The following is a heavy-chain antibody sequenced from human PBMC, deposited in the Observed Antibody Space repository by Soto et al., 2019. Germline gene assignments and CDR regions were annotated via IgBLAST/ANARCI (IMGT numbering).Heavy chain of an antibody. Sequence: GGSLRLSCAASGFSFSNYGMHWVRQAPGKGLESVAVIWYDGSNKYYVDSVKGRFTISRDNSKNTLYLQMNSLRAEDTALYYCARDQSRRAGGYYYYMDVWGTGTTVTVSS. CDR2: IWYDGSNK. J-gene: IGHJ6*03. V-gene: IGHV3-33*01. CDR1: GFSFSNYG. CDR3: ARDQSRRAGGYYYYMDV. D-gene: IGHD3-3*01.